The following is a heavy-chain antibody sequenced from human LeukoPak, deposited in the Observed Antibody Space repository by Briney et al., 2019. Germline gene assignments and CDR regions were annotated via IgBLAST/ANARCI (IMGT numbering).Heavy chain of an antibody. D-gene: IGHD3-3*01. J-gene: IGHJ3*02. CDR3: ARDAVFGVVIIFGESYAFDI. Sequence: PSETLSLTCTVSGGSISSGGYYWSWIRQHPGKGLEWIGYIYYSGSTYYNPSLKSRVTISVDTSKNQFSLKLSSVTAADTAVYYCARDAVFGVVIIFGESYAFDIWGQGTMVTVSS. CDR1: GGSISSGGYY. CDR2: IYYSGST. V-gene: IGHV4-31*03.